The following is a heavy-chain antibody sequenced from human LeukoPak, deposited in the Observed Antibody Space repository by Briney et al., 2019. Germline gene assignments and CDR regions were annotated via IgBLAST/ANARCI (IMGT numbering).Heavy chain of an antibody. J-gene: IGHJ4*02. CDR2: INHSGST. Sequence: PSETLFLTLAVFGGSLSGYYRSLIPPPPRKGLEWVGEINHSGSTNYNPSLKSRVTISVDTSKNQFSLKLSSVTAADTAVYYCARAGWLRTKGYFDYWGQGTLVTVSS. CDR1: GGSLSGYY. D-gene: IGHD5-12*01. V-gene: IGHV4-34*01. CDR3: ARAGWLRTKGYFDY.